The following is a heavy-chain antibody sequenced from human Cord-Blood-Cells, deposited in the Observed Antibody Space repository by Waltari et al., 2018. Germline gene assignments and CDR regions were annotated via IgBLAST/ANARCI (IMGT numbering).Heavy chain of an antibody. V-gene: IGHV4-59*01. D-gene: IGHD6-19*01. CDR2: IYYSGST. J-gene: IGHJ4*02. CDR1: GGPIRSSY. CDR3: AREIGLGSGWFDY. Sequence: QVQLQESGPGLVKPSETLSLTCTVPGGPIRSSYWSWLRQPPGKGLEWIGYIYYSGSTNYNPSLKSRVTISVDTSKNQFSLKLSSVTAADTAVYYCAREIGLGSGWFDYWGQGTLVTVSS.